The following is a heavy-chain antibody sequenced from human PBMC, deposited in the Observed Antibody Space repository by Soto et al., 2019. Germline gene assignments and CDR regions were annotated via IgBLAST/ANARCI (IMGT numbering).Heavy chain of an antibody. CDR3: ATHPYYFDSSAFYT. V-gene: IGHV1-18*01. D-gene: IGHD3-22*01. CDR2: INSYNGKT. J-gene: IGHJ5*02. Sequence: ASVKVSCKASGYSFRNFGINWVRQAPGQGLEWTGWINSYNGKTSYAQSLQDRVTISADKSTSTAYLQWSSLKASDTAIYFCATHPYYFDSSAFYTWGQGTLVTVSS. CDR1: GYSFRNFG.